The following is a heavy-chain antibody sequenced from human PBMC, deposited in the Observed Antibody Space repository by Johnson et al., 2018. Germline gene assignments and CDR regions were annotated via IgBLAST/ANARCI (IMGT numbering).Heavy chain of an antibody. CDR3: AKTGGGYPRYDRSGGWWDAFDI. CDR2: ISSSSSYI. Sequence: VQLQESGGGLVKPGGSLRLSCAGSGFIFTGFSMNLVRQAPGKGLEWVSSISSSSSYIYYADSVKGRFTISRDNAKNSLYLQMNSLRAEDTAVEYCAKTGGGYPRYDRSGGWWDAFDIWGQGTMVTVSS. J-gene: IGHJ3*02. CDR1: GFIFTGFS. D-gene: IGHD3-22*01. V-gene: IGHV3-21*01.